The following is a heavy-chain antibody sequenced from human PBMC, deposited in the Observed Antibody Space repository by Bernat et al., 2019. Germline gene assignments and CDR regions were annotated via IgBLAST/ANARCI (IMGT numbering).Heavy chain of an antibody. CDR2: IWYDGSNK. V-gene: IGHV3-33*01. D-gene: IGHD6-19*01. CDR1: GFIFSRYG. CDR3: ATSSGCNHFGDH. Sequence: QVQLVESGGGVVQPGRSLRLSCAASGFIFSRYGMHWVRQAPGKGLEWVAVIWYDGSNKYYGDSVKGRFTISRDDSKNTLYLQMSSLRAEDTAVYYCATSSGCNHFGDHWGQGTLVSVSS. J-gene: IGHJ5*02.